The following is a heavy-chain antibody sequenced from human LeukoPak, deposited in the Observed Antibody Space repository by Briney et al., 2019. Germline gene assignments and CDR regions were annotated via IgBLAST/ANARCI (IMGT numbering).Heavy chain of an antibody. J-gene: IGHJ4*02. CDR2: IYTSGST. Sequence: SQTLSLTCTVSGGSISSGSYYWSWIRQPAGKGLEWIGRIYTSGSTNYNPSLKSRVTISVDTSKNQSSLKLSSVTAADTAVYYCARGYCSSTSCSLDYWGQGTLVTVSS. CDR1: GGSISSGSYY. D-gene: IGHD2-2*01. V-gene: IGHV4-61*02. CDR3: ARGYCSSTSCSLDY.